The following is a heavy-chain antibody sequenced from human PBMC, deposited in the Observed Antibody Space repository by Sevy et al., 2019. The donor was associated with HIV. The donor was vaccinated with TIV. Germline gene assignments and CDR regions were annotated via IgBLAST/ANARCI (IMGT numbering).Heavy chain of an antibody. CDR1: GGTFSSYA. CDR2: IIPIFGTA. Sequence: ASVKVSCKASGGTFSSYAISWVRQAPGQGLEWMGGIIPIFGTANYAQKFQGRVTITGDESTSTAYMELGSLRSEDTAVYYCARDTTRYCSSTSCPAHYYYYGMDVWGQGTTVTVSS. V-gene: IGHV1-69*13. CDR3: ARDTTRYCSSTSCPAHYYYYGMDV. D-gene: IGHD2-2*01. J-gene: IGHJ6*02.